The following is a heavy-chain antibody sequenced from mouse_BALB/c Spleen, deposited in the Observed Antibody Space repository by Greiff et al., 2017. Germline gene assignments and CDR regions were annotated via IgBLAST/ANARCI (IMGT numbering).Heavy chain of an antibody. CDR1: GYTFTDYN. Sequence: EVQLQQSGPELVKPGASVKISCKASGYTFTDYNMHWVKQSHGKSLEWIGYIYPYNGGTGYNQKFKSKATLTVDNSSSTAYMELRSLTSEDSAVYYCAPIYDGYYYFDYWGQGTTLTVSS. V-gene: IGHV1S29*02. D-gene: IGHD2-3*01. CDR3: APIYDGYYYFDY. CDR2: IYPYNGGT. J-gene: IGHJ2*01.